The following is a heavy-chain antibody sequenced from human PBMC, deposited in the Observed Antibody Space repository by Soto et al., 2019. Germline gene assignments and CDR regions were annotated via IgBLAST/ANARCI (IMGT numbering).Heavy chain of an antibody. CDR1: GYNFTSHY. V-gene: IGHV1-46*01. CDR2: IYPRGGST. J-gene: IGHJ6*02. D-gene: IGHD3-22*01. CDR3: ARVGYSSTGTTLHFHGLDV. Sequence: ASVKVSCKTSGYNFTSHYIHWVRQAPGQRLESMGIIYPRGGSTIYAQKFQGKVNMTRDTSTHTLYMELSSLRSADTAIYYCARVGYSSTGTTLHFHGLDVWGQGTTVTVSS.